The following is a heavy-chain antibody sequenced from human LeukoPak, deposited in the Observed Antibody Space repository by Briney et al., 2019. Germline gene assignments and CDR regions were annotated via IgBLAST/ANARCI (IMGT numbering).Heavy chain of an antibody. CDR3: ARGGFTAAAGPLAEFDP. CDR2: INPSGGST. CDR1: GYTFTSYY. J-gene: IGHJ5*02. Sequence: GASVKVSCKASGYTFTSYYMHWVRQAPGQGLEWMGIINPSGGSTSYAQKFQGRVTMTRDTSTSTVYMELSSLRSEDTAVYYCARGGFTAAAGPLAEFDPWGQGTLVTVSS. D-gene: IGHD6-13*01. V-gene: IGHV1-46*01.